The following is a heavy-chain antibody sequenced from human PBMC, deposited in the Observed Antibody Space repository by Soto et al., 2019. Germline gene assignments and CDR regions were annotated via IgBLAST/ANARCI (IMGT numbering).Heavy chain of an antibody. V-gene: IGHV1-24*01. J-gene: IGHJ4*02. Sequence: QVQLVQSGAEVKKPGASVKVSCKVSGHTLTEMSMHWVRQAPGKGLEWMGGFDPEDGETIYAQKFQGRVTTTEDTXTDXAYMELSSLRSEDTAVYYCTTGPPDYEYVWGSYFHWGQGTLVTVSS. D-gene: IGHD3-16*01. CDR3: TTGPPDYEYVWGSYFH. CDR1: GHTLTEMS. CDR2: FDPEDGET.